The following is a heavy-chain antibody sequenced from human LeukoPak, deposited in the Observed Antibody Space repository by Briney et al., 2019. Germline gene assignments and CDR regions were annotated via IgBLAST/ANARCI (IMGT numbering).Heavy chain of an antibody. D-gene: IGHD3-22*01. CDR3: ASEDYYDSSAYYYRNFQH. Sequence: GGSLRLSCAASGFTFGSNTINWVRQAPGKGLEWVSSISSSSSYMNYADSVRGRFTISRDNAKNSLYLQMNSLRAEDTAVYYCASEDYYDSSAYYYRNFQHWGQGTLVTVSS. CDR2: ISSSSSYM. J-gene: IGHJ1*01. CDR1: GFTFGSNT. V-gene: IGHV3-21*01.